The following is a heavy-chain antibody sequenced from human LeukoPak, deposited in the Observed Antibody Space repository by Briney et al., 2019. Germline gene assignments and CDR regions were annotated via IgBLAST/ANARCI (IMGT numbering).Heavy chain of an antibody. J-gene: IGHJ4*02. V-gene: IGHV3-48*01. CDR3: ARGGRDANTVTTF. Sequence: GGSLRLSCAASGFTFSSYSMNWVRQAPGKGLEWASYISSSSTVYYADSVKGRFTISRDNAKNSLYLQMNSLRAEDTAVYYCARGGRDANTVTTFWGQGTLVTVSS. CDR1: GFTFSSYS. D-gene: IGHD4-17*01. CDR2: ISSSSTV.